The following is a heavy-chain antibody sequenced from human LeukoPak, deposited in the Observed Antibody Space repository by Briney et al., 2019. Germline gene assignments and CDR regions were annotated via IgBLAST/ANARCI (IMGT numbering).Heavy chain of an antibody. J-gene: IGHJ6*03. D-gene: IGHD3-22*01. CDR1: GGTFSSYA. CDR3: ASRNDSSGYGNYYYYYMDV. CDR2: IIPIFGTA. Sequence: SVKLSFKGSGGTFSSYAISWVRQAPGQGLGWVGRIIPIFGTANYAQKFQGRVTITTDESTSTAYMELSSLRSEDTAVYYCASRNDSSGYGNYYYYYMDVWGKGTTVTVSS. V-gene: IGHV1-69*05.